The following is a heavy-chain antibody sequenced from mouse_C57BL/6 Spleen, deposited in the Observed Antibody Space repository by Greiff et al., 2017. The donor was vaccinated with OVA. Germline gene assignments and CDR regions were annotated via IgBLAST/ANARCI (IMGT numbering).Heavy chain of an antibody. Sequence: EVQLQQSGAELVRPGASVKLSCTASGFNIKDDYMHWVKQRPEQGLEWIGWIDPENGDTEYASKFQGKATITADTSSNTAYLQLSSLTSEDTAVYYCTTGQALREGFAYWGQGTLVTVSA. V-gene: IGHV14-4*01. J-gene: IGHJ3*01. CDR1: GFNIKDDY. D-gene: IGHD3-2*02. CDR2: IDPENGDT. CDR3: TTGQALREGFAY.